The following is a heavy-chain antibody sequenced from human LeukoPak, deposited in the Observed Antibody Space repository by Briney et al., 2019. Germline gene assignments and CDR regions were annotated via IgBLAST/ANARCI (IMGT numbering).Heavy chain of an antibody. CDR2: IIPIFGTA. D-gene: IGHD5-18*01. CDR3: ARDPNTAMEKYYYYYYGMDV. V-gene: IGHV1-69*13. Sequence: SVKVSCKASGGTFSSYAISWVRQAPGQGLEWMGGIIPIFGTANYAQKFQGRVTITADESTSTAYMELSSLRSEDTAVYYCARDPNTAMEKYYYYYYGMDVWGQGTTVTVSS. CDR1: GGTFSSYA. J-gene: IGHJ6*02.